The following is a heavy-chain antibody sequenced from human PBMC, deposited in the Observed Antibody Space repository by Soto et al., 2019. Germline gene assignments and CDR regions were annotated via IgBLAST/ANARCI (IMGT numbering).Heavy chain of an antibody. Sequence: QVQLVQSGAEEKKPGASVKVSCKASGYTFTGYAMHWVRQAPGQRLEWMGWINAGNGNAKYSQKFQGRVTITRDTSASTAYIELSSLRSEDTAVYYCAGAVAVPADFDYWGQGTLVTVSS. CDR2: INAGNGNA. V-gene: IGHV1-3*05. CDR3: AGAVAVPADFDY. J-gene: IGHJ4*02. CDR1: GYTFTGYA. D-gene: IGHD6-19*01.